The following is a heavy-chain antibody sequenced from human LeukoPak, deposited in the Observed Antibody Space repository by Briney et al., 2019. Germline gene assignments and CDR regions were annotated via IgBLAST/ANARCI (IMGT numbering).Heavy chain of an antibody. Sequence: GGSLRLSCAASGFTFSSYWMSWVRQAPGKGLEWVANIKQDGSEKYYVDSVKGRFTISRDNAKNSLYLQMNSLRAEDTAVYYCARGPPAQLLSRYYYHYGMDVWGQGTTVTVSS. CDR2: IKQDGSEK. V-gene: IGHV3-7*01. CDR3: ARGPPAQLLSRYYYHYGMDV. D-gene: IGHD2-2*01. J-gene: IGHJ6*02. CDR1: GFTFSSYW.